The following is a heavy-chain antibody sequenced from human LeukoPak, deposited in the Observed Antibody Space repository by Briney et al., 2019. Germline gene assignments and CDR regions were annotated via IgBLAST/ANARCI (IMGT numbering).Heavy chain of an antibody. CDR3: ARDLGDWNDSPYYFDY. D-gene: IGHD1-1*01. CDR1: GFTFSSYA. V-gene: IGHV3-48*04. J-gene: IGHJ4*02. Sequence: PGGSLRLSCAASGFTFSSYAMSWVRQAPGKGLEWVSYISSSSSTIYYADSVKGRFTISRDNAKNSLYLQMSSLRAEDTAVYYCARDLGDWNDSPYYFDYWGQGTLVTVSS. CDR2: ISSSSSTI.